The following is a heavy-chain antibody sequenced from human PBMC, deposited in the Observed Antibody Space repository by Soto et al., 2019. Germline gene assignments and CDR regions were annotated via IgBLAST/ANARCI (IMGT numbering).Heavy chain of an antibody. D-gene: IGHD2-15*01. J-gene: IGHJ4*02. CDR1: GFTFSSYG. CDR3: AKDQGVVVVAAKETGGYYFDY. Sequence: QVQLVESGGGVVQPGRSLRLSCAASGFTFSSYGMHWVRQAPGKGLEWVAVISYDGSNKYYADSVKGRFTISRDNSKNTLYLQMNSLRAEDTAVSYCAKDQGVVVVAAKETGGYYFDYWGQGTLVTVSS. CDR2: ISYDGSNK. V-gene: IGHV3-30*18.